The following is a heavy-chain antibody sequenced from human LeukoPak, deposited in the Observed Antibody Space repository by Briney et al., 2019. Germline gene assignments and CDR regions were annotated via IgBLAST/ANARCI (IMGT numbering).Heavy chain of an antibody. CDR1: GGSISSSSYY. V-gene: IGHV4-39*01. J-gene: IGHJ4*02. CDR2: IYYSGST. Sequence: SETLSLTCTVSGGSISSSSYYWGWIRQPPGKGLEWIGSIYYSGSTYYNPSLKSRVTISVDTSKNQFSLKLSSVTAADTAVYYCARLGYYGSGSLVDYFDYWGQGALVTVSS. CDR3: ARLGYYGSGSLVDYFDY. D-gene: IGHD3-10*01.